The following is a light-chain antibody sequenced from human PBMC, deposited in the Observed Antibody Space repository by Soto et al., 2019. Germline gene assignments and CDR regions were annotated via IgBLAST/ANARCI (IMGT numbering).Light chain of an antibody. CDR3: QQYDSYSWT. Sequence: DIQMTQSPSTLSASVGDRVTITCRASQTIVGWLAWYQQKPGKAPKLLIYDASSLESGVPSRFSGRGSGTEFTLTITSLQPDDFATYYCQQYDSYSWTVGQGTKVEMK. V-gene: IGKV1-5*01. CDR2: DAS. J-gene: IGKJ1*01. CDR1: QTIVGW.